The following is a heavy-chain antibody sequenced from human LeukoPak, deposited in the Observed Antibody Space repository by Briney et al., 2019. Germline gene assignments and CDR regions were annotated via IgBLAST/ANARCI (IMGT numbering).Heavy chain of an antibody. CDR1: GGSFSGYY. CDR2: INHSGST. J-gene: IGHJ4*02. D-gene: IGHD4-17*01. V-gene: IGHV4-34*01. Sequence: PSETLSLTCAVYGGSFSGYYWSWIRQPPGKGLEWIGEINHSGSTNYNPSLKSRVTISVDTSKNRFSLKLSSVTAADTAVYYCARAPPYAVSDYFDYWGQGTLVNVSS. CDR3: ARAPPYAVSDYFDY.